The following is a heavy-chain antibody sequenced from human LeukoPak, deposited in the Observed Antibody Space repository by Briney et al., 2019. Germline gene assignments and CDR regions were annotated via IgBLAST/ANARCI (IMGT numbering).Heavy chain of an antibody. D-gene: IGHD6-13*01. CDR2: INSDGIRT. Sequence: GGSRRLSCAASGFTFNSFWMYWVRQVPGKGLLWVARINSDGIRTSHADSVQGRFTISRDNANNTLYLQMNSLRAEDTAVYYCAKSFGPVIAAAGTGADWGQGTLVTVSS. J-gene: IGHJ4*02. CDR3: AKSFGPVIAAAGTGAD. CDR1: GFTFNSFW. V-gene: IGHV3-74*01.